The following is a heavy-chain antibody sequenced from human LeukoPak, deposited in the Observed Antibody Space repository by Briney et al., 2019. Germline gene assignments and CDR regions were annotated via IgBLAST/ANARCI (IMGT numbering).Heavy chain of an antibody. D-gene: IGHD3-22*01. V-gene: IGHV3-53*01. J-gene: IGHJ4*02. CDR2: IYSGGST. CDR3: TTDYYESSGYYIDY. CDR1: GFIVSSNY. Sequence: GGSLRLSCAASGFIVSSNYMSWVRQAPGKGLEWVSVIYSGGSTYYADSVKGRFTISRDDSKNTLYLQMNSLKTEDTAVYYCTTDYYESSGYYIDYWGQGTLVTVSS.